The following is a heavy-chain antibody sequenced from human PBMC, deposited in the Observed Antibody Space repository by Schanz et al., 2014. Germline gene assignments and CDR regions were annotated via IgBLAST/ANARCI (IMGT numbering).Heavy chain of an antibody. J-gene: IGHJ2*01. CDR2: VGDTGTTK. D-gene: IGHD1-26*01. V-gene: IGHV3-30*03. CDR1: GFTFSTYW. CDR3: AREAKWGQWYFDL. Sequence: QVQLVESGGGVVQRGGSLRLSCAASGFTFSTYWMSWVRQAPGKGLEWVAVVGDTGTTKFYADSVKGRLTVSRDNSENTVYLEFHSLRSEDTALYYCAREAKWGQWYFDLWGRGSLVTVSS.